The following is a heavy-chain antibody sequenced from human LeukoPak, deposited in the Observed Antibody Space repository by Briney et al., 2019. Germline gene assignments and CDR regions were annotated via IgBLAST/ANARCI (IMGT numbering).Heavy chain of an antibody. V-gene: IGHV1-18*01. D-gene: IGHD3-3*01. CDR3: ARDLESDFDY. Sequence: ASVKVSCKASGYTFTSYGISWVRQAPGQGLEWMGWISAYNGNTNYAQKFQGRVTMTRDTSISTAYMELSRLRSDDTAVYYCARDLESDFDYWGQGTLVTVSS. J-gene: IGHJ4*02. CDR2: ISAYNGNT. CDR1: GYTFTSYG.